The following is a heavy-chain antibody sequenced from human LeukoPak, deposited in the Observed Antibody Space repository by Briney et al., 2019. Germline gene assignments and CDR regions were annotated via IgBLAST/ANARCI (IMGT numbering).Heavy chain of an antibody. CDR1: GVTFSSYG. CDR3: TTKVIRGNSGDDYDY. J-gene: IGHJ4*02. Sequence: GGSLRLSCAASGVTFSSYGMHWVRQAPGKGLEWVALISSDGNDKLYGDSVKGRFTISRDDSKSTLYLQMNSLRAEDTAVYYCTTKVIRGNSGDDYDYWGQGTLVTVSS. CDR2: ISSDGNDK. D-gene: IGHD5-12*01. V-gene: IGHV3-30*03.